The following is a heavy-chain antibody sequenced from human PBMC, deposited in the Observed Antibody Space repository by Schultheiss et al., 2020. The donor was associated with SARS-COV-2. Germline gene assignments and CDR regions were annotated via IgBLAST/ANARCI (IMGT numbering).Heavy chain of an antibody. CDR1: GGTFSSYA. Sequence: ASVKVSCKASGGTFSSYAISWVRQAPGQGLEWMGGISAYNGNTNYAQKLQGRVTMTTDTSTSTAYMELRSLRSDDTAVYYCARDQAPYYYYYGMDVWGQGTTVTVSS. CDR3: ARDQAPYYYYYGMDV. V-gene: IGHV1-18*01. J-gene: IGHJ6*02. CDR2: ISAYNGNT.